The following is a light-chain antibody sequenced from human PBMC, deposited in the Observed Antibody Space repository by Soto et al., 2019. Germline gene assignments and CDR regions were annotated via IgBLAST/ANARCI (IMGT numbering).Light chain of an antibody. V-gene: IGKV3-15*01. CDR3: QQYNNWPLT. CDR1: QSVSSK. Sequence: ELVMTQSPATLSVSPGERATLSCRASQSVSSKLAWYQQKPGQAPRLLIYGASTRATGIPARFSGSGSGTEFTLTISSLQSEDFAVYYCQQYNNWPLTFGQGTKVDIK. CDR2: GAS. J-gene: IGKJ1*01.